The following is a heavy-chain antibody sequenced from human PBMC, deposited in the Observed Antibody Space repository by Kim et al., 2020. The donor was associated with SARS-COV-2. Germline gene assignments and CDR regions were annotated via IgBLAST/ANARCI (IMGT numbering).Heavy chain of an antibody. Sequence: GGSLRLSCAASGFTFSSYGMHWVRQAPGKGLEWVAVISYDGSNKYYADSVKGRFTISRDNSKNTLYLQMNSLRAEDTAVYYCAKDWSSGWYVAPFSYYFVYWGQGTLVTVSS. D-gene: IGHD6-19*01. CDR3: AKDWSSGWYVAPFSYYFVY. CDR1: GFTFSSYG. V-gene: IGHV3-30*18. J-gene: IGHJ4*02. CDR2: ISYDGSNK.